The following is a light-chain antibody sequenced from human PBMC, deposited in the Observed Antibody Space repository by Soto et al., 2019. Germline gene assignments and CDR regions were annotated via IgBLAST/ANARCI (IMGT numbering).Light chain of an antibody. CDR1: QSVRSN. CDR2: GAF. V-gene: IGKV3-15*01. J-gene: IGKJ5*01. CDR3: QQRSNWIT. Sequence: EIVMTQFPATLSVSPEERATLSCRASQSVRSNLAWYQQKPGQAPRLLIYGAFTRATGIPARFSGSGSGTEFTLTISSLQSEDFAVYYCQQRSNWITFGQGTRLEIK.